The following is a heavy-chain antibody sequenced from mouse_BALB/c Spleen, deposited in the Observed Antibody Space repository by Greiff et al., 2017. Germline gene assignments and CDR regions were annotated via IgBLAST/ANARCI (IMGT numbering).Heavy chain of an antibody. J-gene: IGHJ2*01. D-gene: IGHD2-14*01. V-gene: IGHV1-12*01. CDR3: ARSYYRYFDY. CDR2: IYPGNGDT. Sequence: QVQLKESGAELVKPGASVKMSCKASGYTFTSYNMHWVKQTPGQGLEWIGAIYPGNGDTSYNQKFKGKATLTADKSSSTAYMQLSSLTSEDSAVYYCARSYYRYFDYWGQGTTLTVSS. CDR1: GYTFTSYN.